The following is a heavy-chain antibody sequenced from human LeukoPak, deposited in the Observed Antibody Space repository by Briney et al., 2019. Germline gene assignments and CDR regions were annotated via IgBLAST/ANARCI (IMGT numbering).Heavy chain of an antibody. V-gene: IGHV3-21*01. D-gene: IGHD3-22*01. J-gene: IGHJ4*01. CDR3: DRGERGTYYYDSSGYSPFYH. CDR1: GFTFRSYS. Sequence: GGSLRLSCAAFGFTFRSYSMNWVRQAPGKGLEWVSSISSSSSYIYYADSVKGRFTISRDNAKNSLYLQMNSLRAEDTAVYYCDRGERGTYYYDSSGYSPFYHWGQGTLVTVSS. CDR2: ISSSSSYI.